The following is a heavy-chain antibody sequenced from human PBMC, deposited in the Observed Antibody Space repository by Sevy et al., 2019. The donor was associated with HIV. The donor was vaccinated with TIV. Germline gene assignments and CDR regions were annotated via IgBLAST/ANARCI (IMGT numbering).Heavy chain of an antibody. J-gene: IGHJ1*01. CDR1: GYTFTNYG. CDR3: ARAPSGSQGPGQYFQH. CDR2: ISRYNT. D-gene: IGHD1-26*01. V-gene: IGHV1-18*01. Sequence: ASVKVSCKASGYTFTNYGITWVRQAPGQGLEWMGWISRYNTNYAQNLQGRVTMTTDTSTSTVYMELRGLRSDDTAVYYCARAPSGSQGPGQYFQHWGHGTLVTVSS.